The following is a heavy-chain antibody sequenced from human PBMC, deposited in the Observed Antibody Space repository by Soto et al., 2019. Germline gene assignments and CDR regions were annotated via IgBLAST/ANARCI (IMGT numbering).Heavy chain of an antibody. V-gene: IGHV1-69*12. CDR1: GGPFSSDS. J-gene: IGHJ4*01. Sequence: QVQLVQSVAEVKKPGSSVKVSCKASGGPFSSDSFSWVRQAPGQGLEWMGGIIPMFGTPIYAQKFQDGVTVTASESTSTAYMQLSSLGAGDTAVYYSARSGGLDRDFNYWGQVSLVNVSS. D-gene: IGHD2-15*01. CDR3: ARSGGLDRDFNY. CDR2: IIPMFGTP.